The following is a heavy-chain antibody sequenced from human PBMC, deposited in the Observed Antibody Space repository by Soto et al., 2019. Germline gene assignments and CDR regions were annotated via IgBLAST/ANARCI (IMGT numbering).Heavy chain of an antibody. J-gene: IGHJ6*02. Sequence: SETLSLTCTVSGGSISSYYWSWIRQPPGKGLEWIGYIYYSGSTNYNPSLKSRVTISVDTSKNQFSLRLSSVTAADTAVYYCARGFPFWSTIFGVEYGMDVWGQGTTVTVSS. CDR2: IYYSGST. CDR1: GGSISSYY. D-gene: IGHD3-3*01. CDR3: ARGFPFWSTIFGVEYGMDV. V-gene: IGHV4-59*01.